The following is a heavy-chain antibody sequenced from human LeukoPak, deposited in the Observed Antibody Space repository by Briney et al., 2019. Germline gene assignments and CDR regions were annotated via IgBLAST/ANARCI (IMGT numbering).Heavy chain of an antibody. CDR2: ISSSGSTI. CDR3: ARGWASGSSLYYFDY. V-gene: IGHV3-11*01. J-gene: IGHJ4*02. Sequence: GGSLRLSCAASGFTFSDYYMSWIRQAPGKGLEWVSYISSSGSTIYYADSVKGRFTISRDNAKNSPYLQMNSLRAEDTAVYYCARGWASGSSLYYFDYWGQGTLVTVSS. CDR1: GFTFSDYY. D-gene: IGHD1-26*01.